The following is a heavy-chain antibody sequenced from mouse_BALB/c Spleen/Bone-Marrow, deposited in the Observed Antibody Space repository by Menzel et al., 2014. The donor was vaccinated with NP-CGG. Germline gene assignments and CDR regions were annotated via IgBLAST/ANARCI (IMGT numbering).Heavy chain of an antibody. J-gene: IGHJ3*01. D-gene: IGHD1-2*01. CDR1: GFDFSRYW. CDR3: ASLHYYGFFAY. Sequence: EVQLVESGGGLVQPGGSLKLSCAASGFDFSRYWMSWVRQAPGKGLEWIGEINPDSSTISYTPSLKDKFIISRDNAKNTLYLQMSKVRSEDTALYYCASLHYYGFFAYWGQGTLVTVSA. CDR2: INPDSSTI. V-gene: IGHV4-1*02.